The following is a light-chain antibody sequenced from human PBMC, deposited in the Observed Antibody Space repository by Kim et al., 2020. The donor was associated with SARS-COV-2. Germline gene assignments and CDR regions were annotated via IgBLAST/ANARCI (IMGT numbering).Light chain of an antibody. V-gene: IGKV3-20*01. J-gene: IGKJ5*01. CDR3: QQYGSSPLVT. CDR2: GAS. CDR1: RSLTSRH. Sequence: RATPSCRTSRSLTSRHLAWYQQKAGQAPRLLIYGASNRATGVPDRFSGSGSETDFTLTISRLEPEDFAVYFCQQYGSSPLVTFGQGTRLEIK.